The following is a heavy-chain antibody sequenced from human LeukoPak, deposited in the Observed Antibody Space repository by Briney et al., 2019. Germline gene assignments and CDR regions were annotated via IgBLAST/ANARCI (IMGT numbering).Heavy chain of an antibody. J-gene: IGHJ6*03. D-gene: IGHD3-3*01. V-gene: IGHV3-21*01. CDR3: ARGRAIRFYYYYYMDV. CDR2: ISSSSSYI. Sequence: PGGSLRLSCAASGFTFSSYSMNWVRQAPGKGLEWVSSISSSSSYIYYADSVKGRFTISRDNAKNSLYLQMNSLRAEDTAVYYCARGRAIRFYYYYYMDVWGKGTTVTVSS. CDR1: GFTFSSYS.